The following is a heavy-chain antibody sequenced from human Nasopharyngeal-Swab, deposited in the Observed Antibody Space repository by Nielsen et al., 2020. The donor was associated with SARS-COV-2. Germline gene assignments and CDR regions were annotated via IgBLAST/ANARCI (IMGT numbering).Heavy chain of an antibody. Sequence: GESLKISCAASGFTFSSYAMSWVRQAPGEGLEWVSAISGSGNNTYYADSVKGRFTISRDNSKNTLYLQMNSLRAEDTAVYYCARASYGDYIQVGACDIWGQGTMVTVSS. CDR2: ISGSGNNT. J-gene: IGHJ3*02. CDR1: GFTFSSYA. D-gene: IGHD4-17*01. V-gene: IGHV3-23*01. CDR3: ARASYGDYIQVGACDI.